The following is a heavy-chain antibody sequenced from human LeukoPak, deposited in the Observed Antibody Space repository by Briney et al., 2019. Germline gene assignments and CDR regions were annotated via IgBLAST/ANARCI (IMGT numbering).Heavy chain of an antibody. CDR2: IYHSGGT. J-gene: IGHJ6*03. D-gene: IGHD2-8*01. Sequence: SETLSLTCTVSGGSISSYYWSWIRQPAGKGLEWIGEIYHSGGTNYNPSLKSRITISVDKSQNQFSLKVNSLTAADTAVYYCATNGYYCMDVWGKGTTVTVSS. CDR3: ATNGYYCMDV. V-gene: IGHV4-59*12. CDR1: GGSISSYY.